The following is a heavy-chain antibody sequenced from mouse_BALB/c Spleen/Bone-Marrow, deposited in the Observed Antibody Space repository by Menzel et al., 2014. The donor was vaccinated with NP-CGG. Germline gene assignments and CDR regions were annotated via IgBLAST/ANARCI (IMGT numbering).Heavy chain of an antibody. CDR1: GFTFSTYG. D-gene: IGHD2-4*01. CDR3: VRPYDYGTWFAY. J-gene: IGHJ3*01. CDR2: ISNGGIYT. Sequence: DVHLVESGGDLMKPGGSLKLSCAASGFTFSTYGMSWVRQTPDKRLEWVAAISNGGIYTYYPDTVKGRFTISRDNAKNTLYLQMSSLKSEDTAMYYCVRPYDYGTWFAYWGQGTLVTVSA. V-gene: IGHV5-6*01.